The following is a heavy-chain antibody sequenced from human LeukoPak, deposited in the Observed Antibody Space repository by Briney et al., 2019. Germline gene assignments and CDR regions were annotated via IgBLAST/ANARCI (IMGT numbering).Heavy chain of an antibody. J-gene: IGHJ4*02. CDR2: IWYDGSNK. D-gene: IGHD5-18*01. CDR3: ARDQGRGYSYGGY. Sequence: PGGSLRLSCAASGFTFSSYGMHWVRQAPGRGLERVAVIWYDGSNKYYADSVKGRFTISRDNSKNTLYLQMNSLRAEDTAVYYCARDQGRGYSYGGYWGQGTLVTVSS. V-gene: IGHV3-33*01. CDR1: GFTFSSYG.